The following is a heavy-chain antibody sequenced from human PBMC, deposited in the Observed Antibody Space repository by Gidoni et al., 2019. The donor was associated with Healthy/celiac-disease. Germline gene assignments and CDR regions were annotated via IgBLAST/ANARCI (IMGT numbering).Heavy chain of an antibody. CDR3: TTDPAGGSFQ. V-gene: IGHV3-15*01. D-gene: IGHD1-26*01. J-gene: IGHJ4*02. CDR1: GFTFSNAW. Sequence: EVQLVESGGGLVKPGGSLRLSCAASGFTFSNAWMSWVRQAPGKGLEWVGRIKSKTDGGKTDYAAPVKGRFTISRDDSKNTLYLQMNSLKTEDTAVYYCTTDPAGGSFQWGQGTLVTVSS. CDR2: IKSKTDGGKT.